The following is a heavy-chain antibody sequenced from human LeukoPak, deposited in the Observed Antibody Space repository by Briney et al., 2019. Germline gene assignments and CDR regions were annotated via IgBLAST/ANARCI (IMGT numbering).Heavy chain of an antibody. J-gene: IGHJ5*02. CDR2: INADGSEK. Sequence: GGSLRLSCAASGFTFRSHWMSWVRQAPGKGLEWVANINADGSEKFYVDSMKGRFGISRDNAENSVSLQMSSLRGEDTAVYYCAREMLAAVAAQSWGQGTLVTVSS. CDR3: AREMLAAVAAQS. V-gene: IGHV3-7*01. CDR1: GFTFRSHW. D-gene: IGHD6-19*01.